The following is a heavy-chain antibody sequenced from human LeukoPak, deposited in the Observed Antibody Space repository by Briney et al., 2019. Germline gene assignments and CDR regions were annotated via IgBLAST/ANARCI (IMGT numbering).Heavy chain of an antibody. CDR2: ISSSSSTI. J-gene: IGHJ6*03. CDR1: GFTFSSCS. Sequence: GGSLRLSCAASGFTFSSCSMNWVRQAPGKGLEWVSYISSSSSTIYYADSVKGRFTISRDNAKNSLYLQMNSLRAEDTAVYYCARYCSSTSCYSPPFYYYYYMDVWGKGTTVTVSS. CDR3: ARYCSSTSCYSPPFYYYYYMDV. V-gene: IGHV3-48*04. D-gene: IGHD2-2*02.